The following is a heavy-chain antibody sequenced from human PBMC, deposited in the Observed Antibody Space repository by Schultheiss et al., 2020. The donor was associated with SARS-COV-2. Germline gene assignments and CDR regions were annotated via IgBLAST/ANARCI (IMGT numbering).Heavy chain of an antibody. CDR2: IWYDGSNK. J-gene: IGHJ4*02. Sequence: GGSLRLSCAASGFTFSGYDMHWVRQAPGKGLEWVAVIWYDGSNKYYADSVKGRFTISRDNSKNTLYLQMTNLRTEDTAVYYCARVIVGTYGCDYWGQGTLVTVSS. CDR3: ARVIVGTYGCDY. V-gene: IGHV3-33*08. D-gene: IGHD1-26*01. CDR1: GFTFSGYD.